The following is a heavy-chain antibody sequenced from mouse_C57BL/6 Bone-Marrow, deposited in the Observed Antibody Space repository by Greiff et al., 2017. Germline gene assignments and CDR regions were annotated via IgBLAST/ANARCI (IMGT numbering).Heavy chain of an antibody. V-gene: IGHV5-9-1*02. Sequence: EVKLVESGEGLVKPGGSLKLSCAASGFTFSSYAMSWVRQTPEKRLEWVAYISSGGDYIYYADTVKGRFTISRDNARNTLYLQMSSLKSEDTDMYYCTGLYYGSSYYFDYWGQGTTLTVSS. D-gene: IGHD1-1*01. J-gene: IGHJ2*01. CDR2: ISSGGDYI. CDR1: GFTFSSYA. CDR3: TGLYYGSSYYFDY.